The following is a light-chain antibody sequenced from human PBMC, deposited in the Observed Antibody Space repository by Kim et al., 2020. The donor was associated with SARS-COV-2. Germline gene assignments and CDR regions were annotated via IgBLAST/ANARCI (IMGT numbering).Light chain of an antibody. CDR1: QSISSW. V-gene: IGKV1-5*03. CDR3: QHSYT. CDR2: KAS. Sequence: PSTLSASVGDRVTITCRASQSISSWLAWYQQKPGKAPKLLIYKASSLESGVPSRFSGSGSGTEFTLTISSLQPDDFATYYCQHSYTFGQGTKLEI. J-gene: IGKJ2*01.